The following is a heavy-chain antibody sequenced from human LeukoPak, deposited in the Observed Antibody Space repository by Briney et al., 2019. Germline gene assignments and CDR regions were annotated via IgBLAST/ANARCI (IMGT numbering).Heavy chain of an antibody. CDR3: ARSAGVRTIAVAGTCFDY. Sequence: ASVEVSCKASGYTFTGYYIHWVRQAPGQGLEWMGWINPYSGGTNYAQKFQGRVTMTRDTSISTAYMELSSLRSDDTAVFYCARSAGVRTIAVAGTCFDYWGQGTLVTVSS. J-gene: IGHJ4*02. CDR1: GYTFTGYY. CDR2: INPYSGGT. V-gene: IGHV1-2*02. D-gene: IGHD6-19*01.